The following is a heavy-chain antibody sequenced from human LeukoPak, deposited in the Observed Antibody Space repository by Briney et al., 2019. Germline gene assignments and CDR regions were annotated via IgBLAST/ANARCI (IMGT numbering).Heavy chain of an antibody. CDR2: INHSGST. V-gene: IGHV4-34*01. CDR1: GGSFSGYY. J-gene: IGHJ6*02. CDR3: AGGTGGVIVPAAKPYYYGMDV. D-gene: IGHD2-2*02. Sequence: SETLSLTCAVYGGSFSGYYWSWIRQPPGKGLEWIGEINHSGSTNYNPSLKSRVTISVDTSKNQFSLKLSSVTAADTAVYYCAGGTGGVIVPAAKPYYYGMDVWGQGTTVTVSS.